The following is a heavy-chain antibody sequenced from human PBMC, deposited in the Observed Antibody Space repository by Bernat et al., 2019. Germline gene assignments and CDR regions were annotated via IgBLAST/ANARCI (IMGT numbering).Heavy chain of an antibody. CDR2: IIPILGIA. V-gene: IGHV1-69*02. CDR3: ASEDVVVVAATHYYYYYGMDV. Sequence: QVQLVQSGAEVKKPGSSVKVSCKASGGTFSSYTISWVRQAPGQGLEWMGRIIPILGIANYAQKFQGRVTITADKSMSTAYMELSSLRSEDTAVYYCASEDVVVVAATHYYYYYGMDVWGQGTTVTVSS. CDR1: GGTFSSYT. J-gene: IGHJ6*02. D-gene: IGHD2-15*01.